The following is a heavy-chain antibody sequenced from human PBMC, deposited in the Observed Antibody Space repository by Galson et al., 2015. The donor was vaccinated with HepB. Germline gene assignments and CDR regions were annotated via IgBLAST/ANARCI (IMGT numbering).Heavy chain of an antibody. D-gene: IGHD5-12*01. CDR2: IYYSGST. V-gene: IGHV4-59*08. J-gene: IGHJ2*01. CDR3: ARPFLGSGYDLGWGYFDL. CDR1: GGSISSYY. Sequence: LSLTCTVSGGSISSYYWSWIRQPPGKGLEWIGYIYYSGSTNYNPSLKSRVTISVDTSKNQFSLKLSSVTAADTAVYYCARPFLGSGYDLGWGYFDLWGRGTLVTVSS.